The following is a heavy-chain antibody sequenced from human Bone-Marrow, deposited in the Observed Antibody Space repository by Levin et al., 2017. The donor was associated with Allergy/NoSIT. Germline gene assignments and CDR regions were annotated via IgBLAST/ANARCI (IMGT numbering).Heavy chain of an antibody. Sequence: SETLSLTCTVSGGSISSYYWSWIRQPPGKGLEWIGYIYYSGSTNYNPSLKSRVTISVDTSKNQFSLKLSSVTAADTAVYYCARQFGEESDYYGMDVWGQGTTVTVSS. CDR1: GGSISSYY. CDR2: IYYSGST. J-gene: IGHJ6*02. D-gene: IGHD3-3*01. CDR3: ARQFGEESDYYGMDV. V-gene: IGHV4-59*08.